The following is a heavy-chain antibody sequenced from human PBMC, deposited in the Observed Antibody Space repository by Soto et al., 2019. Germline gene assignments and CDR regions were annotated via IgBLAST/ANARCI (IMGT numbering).Heavy chain of an antibody. CDR3: AKDHEGTSITIFGVGDSTCFDY. D-gene: IGHD3-3*01. CDR2: ISGSGGST. V-gene: IGHV3-23*01. CDR1: GFTFSSYA. Sequence: EVQLLESGGGLVQPGGSLRLSCAASGFTFSSYAMSWVRQAPGKGLEWVSAISGSGGSTYYADSVKGRFTISRDNSKNTLYLQMNSLRAEDTAVYYCAKDHEGTSITIFGVGDSTCFDYWGQGTLVTVSS. J-gene: IGHJ4*02.